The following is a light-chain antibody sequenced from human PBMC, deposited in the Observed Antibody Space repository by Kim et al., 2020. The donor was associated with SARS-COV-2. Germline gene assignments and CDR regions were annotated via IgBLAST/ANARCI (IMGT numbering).Light chain of an antibody. CDR3: QQYNSYPVT. CDR2: AAS. J-gene: IGKJ1*01. CDR1: QSISSW. V-gene: IGKV1-5*01. Sequence: ASVGDRVTIPCRASQSISSWLAWYQQKPGKAPKLLIYAASSLESGVPSRFSGSGSVTDFTLTISSLQPDDFATYYCQQYNSYPVTFGQGTKVDIK.